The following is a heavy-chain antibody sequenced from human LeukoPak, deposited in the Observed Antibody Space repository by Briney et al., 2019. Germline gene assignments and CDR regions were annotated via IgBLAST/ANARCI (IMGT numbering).Heavy chain of an antibody. CDR2: ISYDGSNK. CDR3: ARGIGGYCGGGSCYPNYFDY. Sequence: GGSLRLSCAASGFTFSSYAMHWVRQAPGKGLEWVAVISYDGSNKYYADSVKGRFTISRDNSKNTLYLQMNSLRAEDTAVYYCARGIGGYCGGGSCYPNYFDYWGQGTLVTVSS. V-gene: IGHV3-30-3*01. CDR1: GFTFSSYA. D-gene: IGHD2-15*01. J-gene: IGHJ4*02.